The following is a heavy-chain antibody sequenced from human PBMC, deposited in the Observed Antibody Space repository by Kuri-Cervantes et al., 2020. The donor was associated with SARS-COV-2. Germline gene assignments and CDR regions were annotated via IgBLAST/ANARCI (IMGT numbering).Heavy chain of an antibody. Sequence: GSLRLSCAVYGGSFSGYYWSWIRQPPGKGLEWIGETNHSGSTNYNPSLKSRVTISVDTSKNQFSLKLSSVAAADTAVYYCAKASIVGATYFDYWGQGTLVTVSS. D-gene: IGHD1-26*01. CDR3: AKASIVGATYFDY. CDR1: GGSFSGYY. V-gene: IGHV4-34*01. CDR2: TNHSGST. J-gene: IGHJ4*02.